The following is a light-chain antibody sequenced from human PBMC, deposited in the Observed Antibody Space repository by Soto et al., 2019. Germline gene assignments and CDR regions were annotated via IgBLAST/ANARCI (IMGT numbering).Light chain of an antibody. J-gene: IGKJ2*01. CDR3: QQYNSYPYT. CDR1: QSISSW. Sequence: DIQMTQSPSTLSASVGDRVTITCRASQSISSWLAWYQQKPGKAPNLLIYKASSLESGVPSRSSGSGSGTEFALTITSLQPDDLATYYCQQYNSYPYTFGQGTKLEIK. V-gene: IGKV1-5*03. CDR2: KAS.